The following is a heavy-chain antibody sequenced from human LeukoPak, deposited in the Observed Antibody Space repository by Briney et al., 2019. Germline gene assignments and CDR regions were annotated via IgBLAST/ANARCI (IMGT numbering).Heavy chain of an antibody. Sequence: SETLSLTCTVSGGSISSGGYYWSWIRQHPGKGLEWIGYIYYSGSTYYNPPLKSRVTISVDTSKNQFSLKLSSVTAADTAVYYCARDSDLYGPRIGRWFDPWGQGTLVTVSS. D-gene: IGHD3-10*01. CDR3: ARDSDLYGPRIGRWFDP. CDR1: GGSISSGGYY. V-gene: IGHV4-31*03. CDR2: IYYSGST. J-gene: IGHJ5*02.